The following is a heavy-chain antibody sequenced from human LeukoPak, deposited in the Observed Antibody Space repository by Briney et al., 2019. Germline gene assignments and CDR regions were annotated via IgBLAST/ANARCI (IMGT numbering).Heavy chain of an antibody. CDR3: ARGRGDTAMVIEGFDY. V-gene: IGHV4-39*07. CDR1: GDSITSRTYY. D-gene: IGHD5-18*01. Sequence: SETLSLTCTVSGDSITSRTYYWGWIRQSPGKGLEWIGEINHSGSTNYNPSLKSRVTISVDTSRNQFSLKLSSVTAADTAVYYCARGRGDTAMVIEGFDYWGQGTLVTVSS. CDR2: INHSGST. J-gene: IGHJ4*02.